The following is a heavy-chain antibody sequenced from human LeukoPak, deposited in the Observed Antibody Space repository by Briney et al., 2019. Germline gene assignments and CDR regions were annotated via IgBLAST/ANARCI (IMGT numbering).Heavy chain of an antibody. V-gene: IGHV4-30-2*01. CDR3: ARRDSTIITFRP. CDR1: GGSISSGGYY. D-gene: IGHD3-16*01. J-gene: IGHJ5*02. CDR2: IYHSGST. Sequence: PSETLSLTCTVSGGSISSGGYYWSWIRQPPGKGLEWIGYIYHSGSTYYNPSLKSRVTISVDTSKNQFSLRLSSVTAADTAVYYCARRDSTIITFRPWGQGTLVTVSS.